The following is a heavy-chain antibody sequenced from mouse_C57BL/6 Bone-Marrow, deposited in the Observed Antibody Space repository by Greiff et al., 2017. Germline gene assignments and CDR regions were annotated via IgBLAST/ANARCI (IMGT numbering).Heavy chain of an antibody. J-gene: IGHJ3*01. Sequence: VQLQQSVAELVRPGASVKFSCTASGFNFKNTYMHWVKQRPEQGLEWIGRIDPANGNTKYAQKFQGKATITADKSSNTAYLQLSSLTSEDPAIYYCAREGWLLPFAYWGQGTLVTVSA. V-gene: IGHV14-3*01. CDR3: AREGWLLPFAY. CDR2: IDPANGNT. D-gene: IGHD2-3*01. CDR1: GFNFKNTY.